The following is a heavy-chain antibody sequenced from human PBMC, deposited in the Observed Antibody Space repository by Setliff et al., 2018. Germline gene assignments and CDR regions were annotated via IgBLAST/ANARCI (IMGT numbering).Heavy chain of an antibody. CDR1: GFSLTTPSVG. V-gene: IGHV2-5*02. Sequence: GSGPTLVNPTQTLTLTCSFSGFSLTTPSVGVGWVRQPPXXXXGXXXLXSWDDDDRXXPSLKNRVTLTKDTSKNQVVLTMSNVDPVDTATYYCAHIMGRVWDYWGPGTLVTVSS. CDR3: AHIMGRVWDY. J-gene: IGHJ4*02. D-gene: IGHD3-10*01. CDR2: XSWDDDD.